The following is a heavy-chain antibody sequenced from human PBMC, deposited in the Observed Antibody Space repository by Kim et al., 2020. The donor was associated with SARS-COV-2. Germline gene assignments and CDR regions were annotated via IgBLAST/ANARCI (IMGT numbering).Heavy chain of an antibody. D-gene: IGHD3-9*01. J-gene: IGHJ6*02. Sequence: GGSLRLSCAASGFTFSNAWMSWVRQAPGKGLEWVGRIKSKTDGGTTDYAAPGKGRFTISRDDSKNTLYLQMNSLKTKDTAVYYCTTDQVVYYDILTGYFGWVGEDYYCYYGMDVWGQGTTVTVSS. CDR2: IKSKTDGGTT. CDR3: TTDQVVYYDILTGYFGWVGEDYYCYYGMDV. V-gene: IGHV3-15*01. CDR1: GFTFSNAW.